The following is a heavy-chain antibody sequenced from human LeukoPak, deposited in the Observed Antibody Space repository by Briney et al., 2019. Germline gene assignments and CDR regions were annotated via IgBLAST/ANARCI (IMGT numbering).Heavy chain of an antibody. Sequence: GESLKISCKGSGYSFTSYWIGWVRQMPGKGLEWMGIIYPGDSDTRYSPSFQGQVTISADKSISTAYLQWSSLKASDTAMYYCARHLSGSYCGSGHYYYYGMDVWGQGTTVTVSS. D-gene: IGHD1-26*01. CDR2: IYPGDSDT. CDR1: GYSFTSYW. V-gene: IGHV5-51*01. J-gene: IGHJ6*02. CDR3: ARHLSGSYCGSGHYYYYGMDV.